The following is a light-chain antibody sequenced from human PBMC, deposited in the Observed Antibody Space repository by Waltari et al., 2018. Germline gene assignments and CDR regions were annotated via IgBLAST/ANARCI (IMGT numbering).Light chain of an antibody. CDR3: QVWDSSAVV. J-gene: IGLJ2*01. Sequence: SYELTQPLSVSVALGQTARIPCGENKIGSKKVHWYQQKPGQAPVLVIYRDSKRPSGIPERFSGSNSGNTATLTISRAQAGDEADYYCQVWDSSAVVFGGGTKLIVL. CDR1: KIGSKK. V-gene: IGLV3-9*01. CDR2: RDS.